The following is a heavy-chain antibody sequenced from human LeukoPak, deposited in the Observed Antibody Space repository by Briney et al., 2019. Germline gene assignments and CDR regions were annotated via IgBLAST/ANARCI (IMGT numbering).Heavy chain of an antibody. CDR2: IKQDGSEK. D-gene: IGHD3-22*01. CDR1: GFTFSSYW. J-gene: IGHJ4*02. Sequence: GGSLRLSCAASGFTFSSYWMSWVRQAPGKGLEWVANIKQDGSEKYYADSVKGRFTISRDNAKNSLYLQMNSLRAEDTAVYYCARDVVNYYDSSGYSDYRGQGTLVTVSS. CDR3: ARDVVNYYDSSGYSDY. V-gene: IGHV3-7*01.